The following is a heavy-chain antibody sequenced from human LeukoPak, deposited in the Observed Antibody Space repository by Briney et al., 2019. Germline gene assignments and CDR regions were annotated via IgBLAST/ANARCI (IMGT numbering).Heavy chain of an antibody. Sequence: PGGSLRLSCAASGFTFSNYYMHWVRQAPGKGLEWVALISYDGGIKYHGDSVRGRFTASRDNSDNTLYLRMNSLRAEDTAVYYCAKGGEQKTLRWGMDYWGQGTLVTVSS. CDR2: ISYDGGIK. D-gene: IGHD4-23*01. CDR3: AKGGEQKTLRWGMDY. CDR1: GFTFSNYY. V-gene: IGHV3-30*18. J-gene: IGHJ4*02.